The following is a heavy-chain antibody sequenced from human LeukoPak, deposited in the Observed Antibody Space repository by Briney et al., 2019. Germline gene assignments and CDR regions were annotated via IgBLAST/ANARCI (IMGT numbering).Heavy chain of an antibody. V-gene: IGHV4-30-4*02. Sequence: SETLSLTCTVSDGSISSGDYYWSWIRQPPGKGLEWIGYIYYSGSTYYNPSLKSRVTISVDTFKNQFSLKLRSVTAADTAVYYCARDGARLTGTSGMDVWGQGTTVTVSS. J-gene: IGHJ6*02. CDR3: ARDGARLTGTSGMDV. CDR1: DGSISSGDYY. D-gene: IGHD6-6*01. CDR2: IYYSGST.